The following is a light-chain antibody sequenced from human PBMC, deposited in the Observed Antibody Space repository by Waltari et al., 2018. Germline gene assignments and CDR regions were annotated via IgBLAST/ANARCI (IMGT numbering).Light chain of an antibody. J-gene: IGKJ2*01. CDR3: QQRSNWPLYT. CDR2: DAS. Sequence: EIVLTQSPATLSLSPGERATLPCRARQSVSSYLAWYQQKPGQAPRLLIYDASNRATGIPARFSGSGSGTDFTLTISSLEPEDFAVYYCQQRSNWPLYTFGQGTKLEIK. CDR1: QSVSSY. V-gene: IGKV3-11*01.